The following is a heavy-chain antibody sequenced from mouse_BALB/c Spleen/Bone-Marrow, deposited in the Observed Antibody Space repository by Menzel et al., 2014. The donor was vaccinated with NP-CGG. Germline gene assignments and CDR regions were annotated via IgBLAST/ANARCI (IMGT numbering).Heavy chain of an antibody. Sequence: QSGPGLVKPSQSLSLTCTVTGYSITNDYAWNWIRQFPGNKLEWMGYISYSDITSYNPSLKSRISITRDTSKKQFFLQLNSVTTEDTATYYCARSRGLRRDWYFDVWGAGTTVTVSS. CDR2: ISYSDIT. D-gene: IGHD2-4*01. J-gene: IGHJ1*01. CDR3: ARSRGLRRDWYFDV. V-gene: IGHV3-2*02. CDR1: GYSITNDYA.